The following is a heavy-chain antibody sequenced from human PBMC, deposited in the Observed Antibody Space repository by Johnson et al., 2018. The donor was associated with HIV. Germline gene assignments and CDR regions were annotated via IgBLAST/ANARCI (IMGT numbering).Heavy chain of an antibody. CDR3: ARRGDFGAYYPFDF. V-gene: IGHV3-72*01. J-gene: IGHJ3*01. D-gene: IGHD4/OR15-4a*01. CDR1: GFTFSNHY. CDR2: IRNKANSYTT. Sequence: VRLVEFGGGLVQPGGSLRLSCAASGFTFSNHYMDWVRQAPGKGLEWVGRIRNKANSYTTEYAASVRGRFTISRDDSKNSLYLQMNSLKTEDTAVYYCARRGDFGAYYPFDFWGQGTMVTVSS.